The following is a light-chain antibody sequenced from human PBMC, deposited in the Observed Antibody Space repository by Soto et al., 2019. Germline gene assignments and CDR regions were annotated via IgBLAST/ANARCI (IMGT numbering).Light chain of an antibody. CDR2: DAS. J-gene: IGKJ5*01. Sequence: EIVLTQSPATLSLSPGERATLSCRASQSVSSYLAWYQQKPGQAPRLLIYDASNRATGIPARFSGSGSGTDFTLTSSSPEPEDFAVYYCQQRSNWLITFGQGTRLEIK. CDR1: QSVSSY. CDR3: QQRSNWLIT. V-gene: IGKV3-11*01.